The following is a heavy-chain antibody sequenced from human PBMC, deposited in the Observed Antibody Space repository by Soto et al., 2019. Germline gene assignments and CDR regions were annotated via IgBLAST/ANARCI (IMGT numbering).Heavy chain of an antibody. CDR2: ISWNSAMI. V-gene: IGHV3-9*01. CDR1: GFTFDDFA. CDR3: AKDIRADRGAFDY. D-gene: IGHD3-10*01. Sequence: EVQLVESGGGLVQPGRSLRLSCAASGFTFDDFAMHWVRQAPGKGLEWVSGISWNSAMIGYADSVKGRFTISRDNAKNSLYLQINSLRPEDTALYFCAKDIRADRGAFDYWGQGTLVSVFS. J-gene: IGHJ4*02.